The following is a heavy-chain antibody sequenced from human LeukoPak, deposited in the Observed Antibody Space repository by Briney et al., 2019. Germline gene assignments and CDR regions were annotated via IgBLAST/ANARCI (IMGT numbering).Heavy chain of an antibody. V-gene: IGHV3-30*18. Sequence: PGGSLRLSCAASGFTFSTYGMHWVRQAPGKGLEWVAVISNDGTYLHYADSVKGRFTISRDNSKNTLYVQMNSLRVEDTAVYHCAKANAREFDYWGQGTLVTVSS. CDR3: AKANAREFDY. D-gene: IGHD3-10*01. CDR2: ISNDGTYL. CDR1: GFTFSTYG. J-gene: IGHJ4*02.